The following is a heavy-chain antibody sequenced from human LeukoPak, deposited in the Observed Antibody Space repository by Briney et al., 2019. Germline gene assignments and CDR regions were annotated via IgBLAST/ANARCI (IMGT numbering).Heavy chain of an antibody. CDR3: ARGRGVVVPAAPTGDPFDI. CDR2: IIPSDGST. D-gene: IGHD2-2*01. Sequence: ASVKVSCKASGYSFTRYFIHWVRQAPGQGLEWMGIIIPSDGSTSYAQKFQGRVTMTRDTSTSTVYMELSSLRSEDTAVYYCARGRGVVVPAAPTGDPFDIWGQGTMVTVSS. V-gene: IGHV1-46*01. CDR1: GYSFTRYF. J-gene: IGHJ3*02.